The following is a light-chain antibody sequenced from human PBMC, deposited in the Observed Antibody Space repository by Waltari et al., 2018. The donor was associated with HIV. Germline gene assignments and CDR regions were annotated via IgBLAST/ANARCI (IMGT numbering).Light chain of an antibody. CDR3: QLWYGRNDLLYV. V-gene: IGLV3-21*02. CDR1: NIGSES. J-gene: IGLJ2*01. CDR2: DDN. Sequence: SYVLIQPPSVSVAPGQTANITCGGKNIGSESVYWYQQKPGQARMLVVYDDNDRPSGIPERFSGSNSGNTATLTISRVEAVDEADYYCQLWYGRNDLLYVFGGGTKLTVL.